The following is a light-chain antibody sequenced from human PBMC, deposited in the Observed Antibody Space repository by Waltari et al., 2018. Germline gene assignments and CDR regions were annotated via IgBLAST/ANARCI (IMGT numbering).Light chain of an antibody. CDR2: YDR. Sequence: SYVVTQPPSVSVAQGETATITCGGDNIGTYSVHWYQQKAGQAPVLVIFYDRDRPSGIPGRFSGSNSGNTATLTISRVEAGDEARYYCHVWHPHVDPGVFGTGTEVTVL. CDR3: HVWHPHVDPGV. V-gene: IGLV3-21*04. CDR1: NIGTYS. J-gene: IGLJ1*01.